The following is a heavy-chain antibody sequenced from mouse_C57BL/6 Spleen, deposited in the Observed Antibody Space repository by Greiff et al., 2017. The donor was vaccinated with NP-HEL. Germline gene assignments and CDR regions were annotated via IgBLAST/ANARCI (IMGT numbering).Heavy chain of an antibody. V-gene: IGHV3-6*01. CDR3: ARGGYYGSSPYFDY. CDR2: ISYDGSH. CDR1: GYSITSGYY. D-gene: IGHD1-1*01. J-gene: IGHJ2*01. Sequence: EVQLQESGPGLVKPSQSLSLTCSVTGYSITSGYYWNWIRQFPGNKLEWMGYISYDGSHNYNPSLKNRISITRDTSKNQFFLKLNSVTTEDTATYYCARGGYYGSSPYFDYWGQGTTLTVSS.